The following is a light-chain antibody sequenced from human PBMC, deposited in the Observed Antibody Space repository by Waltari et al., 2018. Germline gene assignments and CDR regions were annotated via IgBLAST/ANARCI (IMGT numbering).Light chain of an antibody. Sequence: QSALTQPASVSGAPGQSITISCTGTTGDGGNSNFVSWYQHHPDKVPKLIIYEVIKRPSVISFLFTGSKSGNTASLSISCLQSEYESDYYCCSYVQKDIWLFCGGTKVTVL. V-gene: IGLV2-23*02. CDR2: EVI. CDR3: CSYVQKDIWL. J-gene: IGLJ3*02. CDR1: TGDGGNSNF.